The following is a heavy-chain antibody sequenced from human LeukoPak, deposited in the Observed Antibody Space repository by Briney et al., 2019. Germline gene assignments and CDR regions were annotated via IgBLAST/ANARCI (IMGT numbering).Heavy chain of an antibody. D-gene: IGHD2-2*01. CDR2: IIPILGIA. Sequence: GASVKVSCKASGYTFTSYGISWVRQAPGQGLEWMGRIIPILGIANYAQKFQGRVTITADKSTSTAYMELSSLRSEDTAVYYCARSPDIVVVPAAFFGSGWFDPWGQGTLVTVSS. CDR3: ARSPDIVVVPAAFFGSGWFDP. CDR1: GYTFTSYG. V-gene: IGHV1-69*04. J-gene: IGHJ5*02.